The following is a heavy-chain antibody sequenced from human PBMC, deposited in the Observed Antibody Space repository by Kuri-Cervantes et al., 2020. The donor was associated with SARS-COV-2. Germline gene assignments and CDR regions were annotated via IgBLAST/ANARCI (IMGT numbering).Heavy chain of an antibody. Sequence: GSLRLSCTVSGGSISSYYWSWIRQPPGKGLEWIGYIYYSGSTNYNPSLKSRVTISVDTSKNQFSLKLSSVTAADTAVYYCAREEQQLAGRYFQHWGQGTLVTVSS. CDR2: IYYSGST. D-gene: IGHD6-13*01. CDR1: GGSISSYY. CDR3: AREEQQLAGRYFQH. V-gene: IGHV4-59*01. J-gene: IGHJ1*01.